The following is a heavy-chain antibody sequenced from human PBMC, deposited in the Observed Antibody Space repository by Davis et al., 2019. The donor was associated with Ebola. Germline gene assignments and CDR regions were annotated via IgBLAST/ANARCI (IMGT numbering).Heavy chain of an antibody. V-gene: IGHV3-7*04. Sequence: GESLKISCPASGFAFNTYWMSWVRQAPGKGLEWLANIRQDGSEKYYVDSVKGRFTISRDNAKNSLYLQMNSLRAEDTAVYYCVRGRGTTDGMDVWGQGTTVSVSS. CDR3: VRGRGTTDGMDV. CDR2: IRQDGSEK. CDR1: GFAFNTYW. J-gene: IGHJ6*02. D-gene: IGHD1-7*01.